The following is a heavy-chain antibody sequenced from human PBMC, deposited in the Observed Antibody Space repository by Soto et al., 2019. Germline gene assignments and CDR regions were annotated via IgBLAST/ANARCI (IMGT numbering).Heavy chain of an antibody. J-gene: IGHJ5*02. D-gene: IGHD3-10*01. V-gene: IGHV3-73*01. CDR1: GFTFSGSA. CDR3: TLVRGVIGWFDP. Sequence: GGSLRLSCAASGFTFSGSAMHWVRQASGKGLEWVGRIRSKANSYATAYAASVKGRFTISRDDSKNTAYLQMNSLKTEDTAVYYCTLVRGVIGWFDPWGQGTLVTVSS. CDR2: IRSKANSYAT.